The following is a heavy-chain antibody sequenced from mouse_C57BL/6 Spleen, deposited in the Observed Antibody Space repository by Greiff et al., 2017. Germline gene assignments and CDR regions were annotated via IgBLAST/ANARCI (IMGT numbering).Heavy chain of an antibody. V-gene: IGHV14-1*01. J-gene: IGHJ3*01. CDR1: GFNIKDYY. CDR3: TTGDGRSQDWFAY. Sequence: VQLQQSGAELVRPGASVKLSCTASGFNIKDYYMHWVKQRPEQGLEWIGRIDPEDGDTEYAPKFQGKATMTADTSSNTAYLQLSSLTSEDTAVYYCTTGDGRSQDWFAYWGQGTLVTVSA. D-gene: IGHD1-1*01. CDR2: IDPEDGDT.